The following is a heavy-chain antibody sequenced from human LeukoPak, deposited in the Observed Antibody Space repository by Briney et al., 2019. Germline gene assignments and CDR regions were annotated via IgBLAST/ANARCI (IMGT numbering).Heavy chain of an antibody. CDR2: IYSGGST. CDR1: GFTVSSNY. V-gene: IGHV3-53*01. Sequence: TGGSLRLSCAASGFTVSSNYMSWVRQAPGKGLEWVSVIYSGGSTYYADSVKGRFTISRDNAKNSLYLQMNSLRAEDTAVYYCASSLAVAGFDYWGQGTLVTVSS. D-gene: IGHD6-19*01. J-gene: IGHJ4*02. CDR3: ASSLAVAGFDY.